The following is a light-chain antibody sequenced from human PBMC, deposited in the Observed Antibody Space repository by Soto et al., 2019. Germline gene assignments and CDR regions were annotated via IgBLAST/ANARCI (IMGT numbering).Light chain of an antibody. Sequence: QSALTQPPSASGSPGQSVTISCTGTSSDIGGYDYVSWYQQHPGKAPKLIIYEVNKRPSGVPDRFSGSKSGNKASLTVSGLQAEDEADYYCSSYAGSNNLVFAGGTQLTVL. CDR2: EVN. CDR3: SSYAGSNNLV. J-gene: IGLJ3*02. CDR1: SSDIGGYDY. V-gene: IGLV2-8*01.